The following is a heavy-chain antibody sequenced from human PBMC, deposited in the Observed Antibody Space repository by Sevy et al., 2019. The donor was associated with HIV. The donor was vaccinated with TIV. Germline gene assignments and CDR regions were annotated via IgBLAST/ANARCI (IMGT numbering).Heavy chain of an antibody. CDR1: GFPFNDHA. CDR2: VSWNSRYI. V-gene: IGHV3-9*01. CDR3: AKDINRGCDGVNCYSYYYFYGLDV. Sequence: GGSLRLSCAASGFPFNDHAMHWVRQVPGKGLEWVSGVSWNSRYIGYADSVKGRFTISRDNARHFLYLEMNSLRPEDTALYYCAKDINRGCDGVNCYSYYYFYGLDVWCQGTTVTVSS. D-gene: IGHD2-21*01. J-gene: IGHJ6*02.